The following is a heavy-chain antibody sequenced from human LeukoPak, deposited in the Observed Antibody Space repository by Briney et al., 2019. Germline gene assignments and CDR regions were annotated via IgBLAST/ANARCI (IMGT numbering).Heavy chain of an antibody. D-gene: IGHD3-22*01. Sequence: PGGSLRLSCAVSGLSVSSNYMNWVRQAPGKGLEWVSIIYGGGSTYYADSVNGRFTISRHNSKNTLFLQMNSLRTEDTAVYYCARAYDSSGYWPEYFHHWGQGTLVTVSS. J-gene: IGHJ1*01. CDR2: IYGGGST. CDR3: ARAYDSSGYWPEYFHH. CDR1: GLSVSSNY. V-gene: IGHV3-53*04.